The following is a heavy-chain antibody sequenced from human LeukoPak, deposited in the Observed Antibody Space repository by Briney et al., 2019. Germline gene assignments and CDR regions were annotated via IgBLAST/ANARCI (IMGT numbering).Heavy chain of an antibody. J-gene: IGHJ4*02. CDR3: AARKVRGVWFYLDY. V-gene: IGHV3-30*03. Sequence: GGSLRLSCAASGFTFSSYGMHWVRQAPGKGLEWVAVISYDGSNKYYADSVKGRFAISTDNSKNTLYLQMNSLRVEDTAVYFCAARKVRGVWFYLDYWGQGTLVTVSS. CDR2: ISYDGSNK. D-gene: IGHD3-10*01. CDR1: GFTFSSYG.